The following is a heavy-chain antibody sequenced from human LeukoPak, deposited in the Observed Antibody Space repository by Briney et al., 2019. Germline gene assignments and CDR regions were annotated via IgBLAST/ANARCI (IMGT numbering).Heavy chain of an antibody. CDR3: ARAGIAVAGTPHAFDI. V-gene: IGHV3-33*01. Sequence: GRSLRLSCAASGFTFSSYGMHWVRQAPGKGLEWVAVIWYDGSNKYYADSVKGRFTISRDNSENTLYLQMNSLRAEDTAVYYCARAGIAVAGTPHAFDIWGQGTMVTVSS. J-gene: IGHJ3*02. CDR2: IWYDGSNK. CDR1: GFTFSSYG. D-gene: IGHD6-19*01.